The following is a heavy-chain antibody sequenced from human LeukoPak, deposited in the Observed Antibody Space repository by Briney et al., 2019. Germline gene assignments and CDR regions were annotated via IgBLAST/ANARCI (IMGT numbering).Heavy chain of an antibody. CDR2: ISGSGGST. D-gene: IGHD2-15*01. Sequence: GGSLRLSCAASGFTFNTYARSWVRQARGRGLEWVSAISGSGGSTYYADFVKGRFTMTRDNSKNTLYLQIHSLRAEDTAVYYCAKGKGSSSSSIDWWGQGTLVTVSS. CDR1: GFTFNTYA. CDR3: AKGKGSSSSSIDW. J-gene: IGHJ4*02. V-gene: IGHV3-23*01.